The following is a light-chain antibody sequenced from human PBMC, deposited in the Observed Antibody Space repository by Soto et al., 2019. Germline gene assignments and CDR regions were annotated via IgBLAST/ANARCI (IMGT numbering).Light chain of an antibody. V-gene: IGKV1-33*01. J-gene: IGKJ5*01. CDR1: QNINNY. Sequence: DIQRARSASSVSASVGDRVTTTCQASQNINNYLNWYQQKPGRAPKLLIYDASNLEAGVPSRFRGSGSGTDFTFTISRLQPEDIATYYCQQYENLPTFGQGTRLEIK. CDR2: DAS. CDR3: QQYENLPT.